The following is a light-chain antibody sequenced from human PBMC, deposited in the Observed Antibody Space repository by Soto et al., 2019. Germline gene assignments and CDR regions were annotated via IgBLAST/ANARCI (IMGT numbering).Light chain of an antibody. CDR1: HNTRGY. CDR2: AAS. J-gene: IGKJ1*01. Sequence: DIQMSQSPSSLSASVRDSVTITCRASHNTRGYLNWYQQKPGKAPKLLIYAASSLQSGIPSRFSGSGSETDFTLTISSLQPEDFATYYCQQSYSTPWTFGQRTKVDIK. V-gene: IGKV1-39*01. CDR3: QQSYSTPWT.